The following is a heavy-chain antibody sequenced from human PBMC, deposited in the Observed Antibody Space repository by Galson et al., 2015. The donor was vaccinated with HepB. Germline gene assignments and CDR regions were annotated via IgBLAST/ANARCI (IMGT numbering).Heavy chain of an antibody. CDR2: IRSGGDDT. J-gene: IGHJ4*02. CDR1: GFTFSSYS. Sequence: SLRLSCAASGFTFSSYSMSWVRQAPGKGLEWVSSIRSGGDDTYYADSVKGRFTISRDNSKNTLCLQMNSLRAEDTALYYCGRTTYSDTWGQGTLVTVSS. CDR3: GRTTYSDT. V-gene: IGHV3-23*01. D-gene: IGHD2/OR15-2a*01.